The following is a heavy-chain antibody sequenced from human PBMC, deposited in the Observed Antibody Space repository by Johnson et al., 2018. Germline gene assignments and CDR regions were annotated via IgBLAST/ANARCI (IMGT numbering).Heavy chain of an antibody. D-gene: IGHD6-13*01. V-gene: IGHV3-23*01. Sequence: VQLQESGGGLVQPGGSLRLSCVASGFTFNIYSMTWVRQAPGKGLEWVSGLSASGDRTYYADSVKGRFTISRDNSRNMVFVQMNSLRAEDTAIDYCAKDWYDYWGRGTLVTVSS. CDR2: LSASGDRT. CDR1: GFTFNIYS. CDR3: AKDWYDY. J-gene: IGHJ4*02.